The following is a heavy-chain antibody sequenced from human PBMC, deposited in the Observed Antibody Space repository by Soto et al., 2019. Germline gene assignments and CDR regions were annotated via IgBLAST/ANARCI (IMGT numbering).Heavy chain of an antibody. Sequence: QVHLVQSGAEVKKPGASVKVSCKASGYTFTSYGITWVRQAPGQGLEWMGWISAHNGNTDYAQKLPGRVTVTRDTSTSTAYMELRSLRSDDTAVDYCARGRYGDYWGQGALVTVSS. J-gene: IGHJ4*02. V-gene: IGHV1-18*01. CDR1: GYTFTSYG. CDR3: ARGRYGDY. CDR2: ISAHNGNT. D-gene: IGHD1-1*01.